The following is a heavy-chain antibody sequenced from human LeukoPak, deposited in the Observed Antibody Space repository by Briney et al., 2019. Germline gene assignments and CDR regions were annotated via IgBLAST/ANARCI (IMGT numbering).Heavy chain of an antibody. CDR2: IYPGDSYT. Sequence: ESLKISCQGSGYSFNRYWFRWVRQMPGKGVEWMGIIYPGDSYTRYRPSFQGQVTISAGKTIRTAYLQWSSLKASGTAMYYCARPGRVCSGGSCYSSDAFDIWGQGTMVTVSS. CDR1: GYSFNRYW. J-gene: IGHJ3*02. CDR3: ARPGRVCSGGSCYSSDAFDI. V-gene: IGHV5-51*01. D-gene: IGHD2-15*01.